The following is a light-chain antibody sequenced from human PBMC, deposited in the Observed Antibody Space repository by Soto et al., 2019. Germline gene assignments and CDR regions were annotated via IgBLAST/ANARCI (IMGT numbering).Light chain of an antibody. CDR2: KDS. CDR1: ALPKQY. J-gene: IGLJ3*02. Sequence: SSELTQPPSVSVSPGRTARITCFGDALPKQYAYWYQQKPGQAPVLVIYKDSERPSGIPERFSGSTSGTTVTLTISGVLAEDEADYYCQSADSSGTVVFGGGTKLTVL. CDR3: QSADSSGTVV. V-gene: IGLV3-25*03.